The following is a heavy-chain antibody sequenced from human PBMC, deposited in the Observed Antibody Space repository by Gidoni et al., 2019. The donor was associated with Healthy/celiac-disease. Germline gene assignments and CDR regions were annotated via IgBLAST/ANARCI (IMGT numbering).Heavy chain of an antibody. CDR3: ARGGIVVVVAGYGMDV. J-gene: IGHJ6*02. V-gene: IGHV1-2*02. CDR1: GYPFTGYY. CDR2: NNRNSGGT. Sequence: QVQLVQSGAEVKKPGASVKVSCKASGYPFTGYYMHWVRQAPGQGVEWMGGNNRNSGGTNYAQKFQGRVTMTSDTSISTAYMELSRLRSDDTAVYYCARGGIVVVVAGYGMDVWGQGTTVTVSS. D-gene: IGHD2-15*01.